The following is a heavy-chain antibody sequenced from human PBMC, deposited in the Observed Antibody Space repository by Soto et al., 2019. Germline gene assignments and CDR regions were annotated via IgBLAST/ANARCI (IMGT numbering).Heavy chain of an antibody. V-gene: IGHV3-23*01. J-gene: IGHJ6*02. CDR1: GFTFSTYA. CDR3: VKGYWKGDV. Sequence: EVQLLESGGGLVQPGGSLRLSCAASGFTFSTYAMTWVRQAPGNGLEWVSAISGSGGSIHYADSVKGRLTISRDNSKNTLYLQMNSLRDEDTAVYHCVKGYWKGDVWGQGTTVTVSS. D-gene: IGHD1-1*01. CDR2: ISGSGGSI.